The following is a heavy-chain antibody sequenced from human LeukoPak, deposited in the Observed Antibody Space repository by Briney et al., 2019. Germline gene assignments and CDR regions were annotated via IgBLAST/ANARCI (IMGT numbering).Heavy chain of an antibody. CDR1: GGSISSVSYY. V-gene: IGHV4-39*07. Sequence: PSETLSLTCTVSGGSISSVSYYWGWIRQPPGKGLEWIGSISYNGGTYYNPSLKSRVTISVDTSKNQFSLNLRSVTAADTAVYYCARETILDTATTDYWGQGTLVTVSS. CDR2: ISYNGGT. D-gene: IGHD5-18*01. J-gene: IGHJ4*02. CDR3: ARETILDTATTDY.